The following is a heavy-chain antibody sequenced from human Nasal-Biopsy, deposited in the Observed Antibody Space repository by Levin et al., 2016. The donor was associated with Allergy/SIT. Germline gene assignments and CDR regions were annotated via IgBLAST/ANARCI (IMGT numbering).Heavy chain of an antibody. CDR2: MNPNSGNT. CDR3: ARLYSSSSGRLFDS. Sequence: ASVKVSCKASGYTFTSYDINWVRQASGQGLEWMGWMNPNSGNTGYAQSFQGRVTMTRDTSVTTAYMEVSSLRSEDTAVYYCARLYSSSSGRLFDSWGQGTLVTVSS. V-gene: IGHV1-8*01. D-gene: IGHD6-6*01. J-gene: IGHJ4*02. CDR1: GYTFTSYD.